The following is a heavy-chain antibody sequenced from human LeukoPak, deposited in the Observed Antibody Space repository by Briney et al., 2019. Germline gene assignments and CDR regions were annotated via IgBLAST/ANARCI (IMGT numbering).Heavy chain of an antibody. Sequence: GGSLKISCKGSGYIFSNYWIGWVRQMPGKGLEWMGVIYPEDSDARYSPSFQGQVTISADKSISTAYLQWNSLQASDTGMYYCARQSGFSYGDFEYWGQGTLVTVSS. V-gene: IGHV5-51*01. CDR3: ARQSGFSYGDFEY. D-gene: IGHD5-18*01. CDR1: GYIFSNYW. CDR2: IYPEDSDA. J-gene: IGHJ4*02.